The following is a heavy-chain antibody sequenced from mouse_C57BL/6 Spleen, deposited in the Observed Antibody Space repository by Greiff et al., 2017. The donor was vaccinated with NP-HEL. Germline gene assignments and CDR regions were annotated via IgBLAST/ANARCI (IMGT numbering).Heavy chain of an antibody. CDR3: ARSLLWSTGYAMDY. Sequence: QVQLQQPGAELVRPGSSVKLSCKASGYTFTSYWMHWVKQRPIQGLEWIGNIDPSDSETHYNQKFKDKATLNVDKASSTAYMQLSSLTSEDSAVYYCARSLLWSTGYAMDYWGQGTSVTVSS. CDR1: GYTFTSYW. D-gene: IGHD2-10*01. CDR2: IDPSDSET. V-gene: IGHV1-52*01. J-gene: IGHJ4*01.